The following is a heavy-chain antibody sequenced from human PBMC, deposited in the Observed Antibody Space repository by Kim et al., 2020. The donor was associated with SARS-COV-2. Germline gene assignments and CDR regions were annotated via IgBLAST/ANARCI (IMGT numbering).Heavy chain of an antibody. Sequence: ADSVKGRFTISRDNAKNSLYLQMNSLRAEDTALYYCAKSHYGSGSYPMDYWGQGTLVTVSS. V-gene: IGHV3-9*01. J-gene: IGHJ4*02. CDR3: AKSHYGSGSYPMDY. D-gene: IGHD3-10*01.